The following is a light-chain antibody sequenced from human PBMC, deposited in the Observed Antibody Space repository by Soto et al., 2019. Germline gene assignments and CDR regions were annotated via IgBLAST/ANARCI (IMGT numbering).Light chain of an antibody. CDR1: QSVLYSSDNKNY. CDR2: WAS. CDR3: QQYYSTPLT. V-gene: IGKV4-1*01. J-gene: IGKJ4*01. Sequence: DFVVTQSPDSLPVSLGERATINCKSSQSVLYSSDNKNYLAWYRQKPGQPPKLLIYWASTRESGVPDRFSGSGSGTDFTLTINSLQAEDVAVYYCQQYYSTPLTFGGGTKVEIK.